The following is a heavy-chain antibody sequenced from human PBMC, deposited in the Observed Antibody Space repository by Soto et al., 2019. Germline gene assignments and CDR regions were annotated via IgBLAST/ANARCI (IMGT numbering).Heavy chain of an antibody. D-gene: IGHD6-19*01. CDR2: IKSKPGVETR. V-gene: IGHV3-15*01. CDR1: GFNFYYAW. J-gene: IGHJ4*02. Sequence: VQLVESGGGLVQPGGSLRLACATSGFNFYYAWMTWVRQAPGKGLEWVGRIKSKPGVETRDYATPVRDRFTISRDDSTNTVFLQMDSLKTEDTAVYYCAKVYTVEHPTFANWGQGTLVTVSA. CDR3: AKVYTVEHPTFAN.